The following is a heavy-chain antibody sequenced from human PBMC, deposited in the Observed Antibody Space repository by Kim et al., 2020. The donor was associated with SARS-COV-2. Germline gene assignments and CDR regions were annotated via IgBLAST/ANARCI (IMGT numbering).Heavy chain of an antibody. D-gene: IGHD3-3*01. CDR3: ARGTPRITIFGVVITYYYYYYMDV. CDR1: GGSFSGYY. Sequence: SETLSLTCAVYGGSFSGYYWSWIRQPPGKGLEWIGEINHSGSTNYNPSLKSRVTISVDTSKNQFSLKLSSVTAADTAVYYCARGTPRITIFGVVITYYYYYYMDVWGKGTTVTVSS. V-gene: IGHV4-34*01. J-gene: IGHJ6*03. CDR2: INHSGST.